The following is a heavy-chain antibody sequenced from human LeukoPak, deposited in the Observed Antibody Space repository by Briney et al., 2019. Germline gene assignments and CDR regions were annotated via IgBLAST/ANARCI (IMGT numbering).Heavy chain of an antibody. D-gene: IGHD6-19*01. CDR3: ARDRRLVGEFDY. Sequence: PGGSLRLSCAASGFTFSSYSMNWVRQAPGKGLEWVSSISSSSSYIYYADSVKGRFTISRDNAKNSLYLQMNSLRAEDTAVYYCARDRRLVGEFDYWGQGTLVTVSS. V-gene: IGHV3-21*01. J-gene: IGHJ4*02. CDR1: GFTFSSYS. CDR2: ISSSSSYI.